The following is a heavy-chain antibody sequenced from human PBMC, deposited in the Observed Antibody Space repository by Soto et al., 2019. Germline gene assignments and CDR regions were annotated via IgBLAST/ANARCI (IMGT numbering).Heavy chain of an antibody. Sequence: QVHLVESGGGVVQPGRSLRLSCAASGFTFSSNGMHWVRQAPGKGLEWVAVIWYDGNKKYYGDSVRGRFTISRDNSKNPLYLEMNSLRAEDTAVYYCVVDTSGLLDYWGQGTQVTVSS. V-gene: IGHV3-33*03. D-gene: IGHD3-22*01. CDR3: VVDTSGLLDY. CDR2: IWYDGNKK. J-gene: IGHJ4*02. CDR1: GFTFSSNG.